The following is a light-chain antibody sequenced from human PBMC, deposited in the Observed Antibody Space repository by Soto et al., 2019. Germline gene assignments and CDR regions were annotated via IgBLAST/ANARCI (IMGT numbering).Light chain of an antibody. Sequence: QSALTQPASVAGSPGQSIAISCTGTSSDVGSHNHVSWYQQYPGKAPNLMIYEVSNRPSGLSARFSGSKFGSTASLTISGLQDEDEADYYCNSLSAAGSPYVFGPGSKVTVL. J-gene: IGLJ1*01. CDR2: EVS. CDR1: SSDVGSHNH. CDR3: NSLSAAGSPYV. V-gene: IGLV2-14*01.